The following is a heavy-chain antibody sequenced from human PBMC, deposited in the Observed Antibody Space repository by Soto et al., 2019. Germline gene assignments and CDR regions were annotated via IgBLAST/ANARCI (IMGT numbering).Heavy chain of an antibody. J-gene: IGHJ6*02. CDR3: ARVVGGYYYGMDV. D-gene: IGHD2-2*01. V-gene: IGHV4-4*02. CDR2: IYHSGST. Sequence: QVQLQESGPGLVKPSGTLSRTCAVSGGPISSRNWCSWFLQPPGTGLEWIGEIYHSGSTNYNPSLKRPVNTSVKKSYNQFSLKLSSVTASYTAVYYCARVVGGYYYGMDVWGQGTTVTVSS. CDR1: GGPISSRNW.